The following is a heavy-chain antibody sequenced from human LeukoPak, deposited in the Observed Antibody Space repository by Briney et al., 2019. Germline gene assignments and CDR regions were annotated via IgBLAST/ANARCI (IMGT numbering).Heavy chain of an antibody. CDR1: VYTHTDYY. CDR3: ATSYSNNWSFFDY. D-gene: IGHD6-13*01. Sequence: ASVKVSSKASVYTHTDYYIHWVRQAPGQGLEWMGWINPNSGLTNRAQNFQGRVTMTGDTSISTVYMEVRRLRSDDTAIFYCATSYSNNWSFFDYWGQGTLVTVSS. CDR2: INPNSGLT. V-gene: IGHV1-2*02. J-gene: IGHJ4*02.